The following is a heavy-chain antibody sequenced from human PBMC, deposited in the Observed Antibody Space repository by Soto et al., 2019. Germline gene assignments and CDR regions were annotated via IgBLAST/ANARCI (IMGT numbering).Heavy chain of an antibody. CDR1: GFTFSTYA. Sequence: PGGSLRLSCAVSGFTFSTYAMGWVRQAPGKGLECVSGISNTGGSTYYADSVRGRFTISRDDSKNTLYLEMNSLRPEDTAVYYSARDFAGWFGNLVNYFDNWGQGTLVTVSS. J-gene: IGHJ4*02. CDR3: ARDFAGWFGNLVNYFDN. CDR2: ISNTGGST. D-gene: IGHD3-10*01. V-gene: IGHV3-23*01.